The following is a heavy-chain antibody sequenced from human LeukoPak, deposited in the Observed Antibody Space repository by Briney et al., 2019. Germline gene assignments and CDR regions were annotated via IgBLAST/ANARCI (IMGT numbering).Heavy chain of an antibody. Sequence: GGSLRLSCAASGFSFSSYAMSWVRHAPGKGLEWVSVISGRGDTTNYADPAKGRFTISRDNSKNTLYLHLNSLRVEDTAVYFCAKHRENFGDSCLDDYWGQGTLVTVSS. J-gene: IGHJ4*02. CDR1: GFSFSSYA. D-gene: IGHD4-17*01. CDR3: AKHRENFGDSCLDDY. V-gene: IGHV3-23*01. CDR2: ISGRGDTT.